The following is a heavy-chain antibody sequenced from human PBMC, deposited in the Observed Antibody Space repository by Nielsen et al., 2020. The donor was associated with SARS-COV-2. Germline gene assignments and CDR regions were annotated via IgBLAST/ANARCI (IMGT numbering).Heavy chain of an antibody. V-gene: IGHV1-2*02. D-gene: IGHD2-2*02. CDR1: GYTFTGYY. CDR3: ARDATPYQLLYSRTYYFDY. J-gene: IGHJ4*02. Sequence: ASVKVSCKASGYTFTGYYMHWVRQAPGQGLEWMGWINPNSGGTNYAQKFQGRVTMTRDTSISTAYMELSRLRSDDTAVYYCARDATPYQLLYSRTYYFDYWGQGTLVTVSS. CDR2: INPNSGGT.